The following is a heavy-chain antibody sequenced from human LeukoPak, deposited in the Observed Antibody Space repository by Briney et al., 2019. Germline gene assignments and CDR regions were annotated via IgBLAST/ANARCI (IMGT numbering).Heavy chain of an antibody. CDR1: GDFITAYY. CDR2: VYYSGST. J-gene: IGHJ4*02. D-gene: IGHD7-27*01. V-gene: IGHV4-59*01. Sequence: SETLSLTCSVSGDFITAYYWSWIRQPPGRGLEWIGYVYYSGSTEYTPSLRSRVTISLEMSKHQFSLTLTSVTAADTAVYYCASNPGPVFHYWGQGALVTVSS. CDR3: ASNPGPVFHY.